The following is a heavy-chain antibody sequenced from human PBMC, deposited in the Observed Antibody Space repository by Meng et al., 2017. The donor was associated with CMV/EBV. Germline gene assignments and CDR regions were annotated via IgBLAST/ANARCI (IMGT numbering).Heavy chain of an antibody. CDR1: GFTFSSYW. J-gene: IGHJ6*02. CDR2: IKQDGSEK. CDR3: ARDCSSTTGGMDV. D-gene: IGHD2-2*01. Sequence: GESLKISCAASGFTFSSYWMSWVRQAPGKGLVWVANIKQDGSEKYYVDSVKGRFTISRDNAKNSLYLQMNSLRAEDTAVYYCARDCSSTTGGMDVWGQGTTVTVSS. V-gene: IGHV3-7*01.